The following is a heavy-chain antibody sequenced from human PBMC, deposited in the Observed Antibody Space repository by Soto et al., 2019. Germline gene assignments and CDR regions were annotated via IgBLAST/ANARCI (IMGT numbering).Heavy chain of an antibody. V-gene: IGHV1-46*03. CDR1: GYRVTISY. J-gene: IGHJ5*02. CDR3: ARDRRFDYYDSSGYYLMGNWFDP. Sequence: SVEVSSTASGYRVTISYMDWVRQDPGQGLEWMGIINPSGGSTSYAQKFQGRVTMTRDTSTSTVYMELSSLRSEDTAVYYCARDRRFDYYDSSGYYLMGNWFDPWGQGTLVTVSA. D-gene: IGHD3-22*01. CDR2: INPSGGST.